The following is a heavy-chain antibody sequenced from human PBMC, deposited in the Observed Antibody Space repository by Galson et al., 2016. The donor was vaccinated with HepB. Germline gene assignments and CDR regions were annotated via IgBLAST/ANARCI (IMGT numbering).Heavy chain of an antibody. V-gene: IGHV4-34*09. D-gene: IGHD3-10*01. CDR2: IFHSGST. CDR3: AREYGGSAYYYYGLDV. J-gene: IGHJ6*02. CDR1: GGSFTNYY. Sequence: TLSLTCAVYGGSFTNYYWSWIRQHPGKGLEWVGYIFHSGSTYYDPSLKGRVIISLDRSKNQFSLKLTSVTAADTAVYYCAREYGGSAYYYYGLDVWGQGTAVTVSS.